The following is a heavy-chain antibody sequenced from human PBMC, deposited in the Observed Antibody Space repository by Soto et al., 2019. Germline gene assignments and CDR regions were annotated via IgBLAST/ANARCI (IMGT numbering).Heavy chain of an antibody. CDR3: AKGGQFYCRAGNCYADS. V-gene: IGHV3-33*06. J-gene: IGHJ5*01. Sequence: QVQLVESGGGVVQPGRSLRLSCAVSGFTFSNSAMHWVRQAPGKGLEWVAVIWFDGSTKYYADSVKGRFTISRDNSKNTLYLQMNSLRVEDTSVYYCAKGGQFYCRAGNCYADSWGQGTLVTVSS. D-gene: IGHD2-15*01. CDR1: GFTFSNSA. CDR2: IWFDGSTK.